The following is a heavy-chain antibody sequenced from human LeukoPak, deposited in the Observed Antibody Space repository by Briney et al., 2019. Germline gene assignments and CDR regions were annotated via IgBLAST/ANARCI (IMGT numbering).Heavy chain of an antibody. J-gene: IGHJ4*02. D-gene: IGHD2-15*01. V-gene: IGHV3-23*01. CDR1: GFTFSSYA. CDR3: AKDRVGIVVVVAAVFDY. Sequence: PGGSLRLSCAASGFTFSSYAMSWVRQAPGKGLEWVSAISGSGGSTYYADSVKGRFTISRDNSKNTLYLQMNSLRAEDTAVYYCAKDRVGIVVVVAAVFDYWGQGTLVTVSS. CDR2: ISGSGGST.